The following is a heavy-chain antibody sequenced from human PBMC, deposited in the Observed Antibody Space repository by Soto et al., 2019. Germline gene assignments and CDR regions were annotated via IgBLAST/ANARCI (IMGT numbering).Heavy chain of an antibody. D-gene: IGHD1-1*01. CDR1: GYDFTGYY. J-gene: IGHJ4*02. Sequence: ASVKVSCNASGYDFTGYYMHWVRQAPAQGLEWMGWINPNSGGTNYAQKLQARATMTRDTSITTVYMELSGLRSDDTAVYFCARANSGNLGEWGQGPLVTVSS. V-gene: IGHV1-2*02. CDR2: INPNSGGT. CDR3: ARANSGNLGE.